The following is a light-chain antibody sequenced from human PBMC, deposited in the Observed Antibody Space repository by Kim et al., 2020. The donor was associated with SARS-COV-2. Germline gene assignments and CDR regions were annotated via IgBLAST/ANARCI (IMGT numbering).Light chain of an antibody. CDR1: SSDIV. V-gene: IGLV2-23*02. Sequence: ASVSGSPGQSITSSCTGASSDIVSWYQHHPGEAPKLIIFEVNKRPSQISNRFSGSKSGNTASLTIAGLQAEDEANYYCCSYEGTVVFGGGTQLTVL. J-gene: IGLJ2*01. CDR2: EVN. CDR3: CSYEGTVV.